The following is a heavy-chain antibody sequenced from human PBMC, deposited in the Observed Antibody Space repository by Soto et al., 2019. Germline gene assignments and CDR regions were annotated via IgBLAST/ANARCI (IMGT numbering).Heavy chain of an antibody. D-gene: IGHD1-1*01. CDR1: GFTFSSYA. V-gene: IGHV3-23*01. Sequence: EVQLLESGGGLVQPGGSLRLSCAASGFTFSSYAMSWVRQAPGKGLEWVSAISGSGGSTYYADSVKGRFTIARDKSKNALYLQMNSLRAEDTAVYYCAKTQTGTLINWFDPWGQGTLVTVSS. CDR2: ISGSGGST. CDR3: AKTQTGTLINWFDP. J-gene: IGHJ5*02.